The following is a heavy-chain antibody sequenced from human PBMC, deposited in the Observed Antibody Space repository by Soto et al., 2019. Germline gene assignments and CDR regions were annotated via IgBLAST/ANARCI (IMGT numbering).Heavy chain of an antibody. CDR1: GGTFSSYA. V-gene: IGHV1-69*13. CDR2: IIPIFGTA. J-gene: IGHJ4*02. Sequence: ASVKVSCKASGGTFSSYAISWVRQAPGQGLEWMGGIIPIFGTANYAQKFQGRVTITADESTSTAYMELSSLRSEDTAVYYCASSFDYYDSSAGYWGQGTLVTVS. CDR3: ASSFDYYDSSAGY. D-gene: IGHD3-22*01.